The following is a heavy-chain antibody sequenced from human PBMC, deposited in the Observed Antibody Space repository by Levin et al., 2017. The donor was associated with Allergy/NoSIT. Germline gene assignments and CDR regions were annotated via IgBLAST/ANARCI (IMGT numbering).Heavy chain of an antibody. CDR3: ARLYGDYDDY. CDR1: GGSFSGYY. CDR2: INHSGST. Sequence: SETLSLTCAVYGGSFSGYYWSWIRQPPGKGLEWIGEINHSGSTNYNPSLKSRATISVDTSKNQFSLKLSSVTAADTAVYYCARLYGDYDDYWGQGTLVTVSS. V-gene: IGHV4-34*01. D-gene: IGHD4-17*01. J-gene: IGHJ4*02.